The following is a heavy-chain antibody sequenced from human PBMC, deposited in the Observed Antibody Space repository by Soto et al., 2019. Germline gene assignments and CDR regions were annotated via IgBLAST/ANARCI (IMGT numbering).Heavy chain of an antibody. Sequence: GESLKISCKGSGYSFTSYWIGWVRQMPGKGLEWMGIIYPGDSDTRYSPSFQGQVTISADKSISTAYLQWSSLKASDTAMYYCARDRRWVGELYCSYFDYWGQGTLVTVSS. J-gene: IGHJ4*02. CDR2: IYPGDSDT. CDR3: ARDRRWVGELYCSYFDY. V-gene: IGHV5-51*01. D-gene: IGHD3-10*01. CDR1: GYSFTSYW.